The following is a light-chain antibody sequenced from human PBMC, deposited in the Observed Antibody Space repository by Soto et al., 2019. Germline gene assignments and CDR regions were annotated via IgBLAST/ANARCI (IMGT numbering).Light chain of an antibody. CDR1: SSNIGNKY. Sequence: GQKVTISCSGSSSNIGNKYVSWYKVLPGTAPKLLIYETNKRPSGIPDRFSGSKSGTSATLGITGLQTGDEADYYCGTWDNSLSAFVFGTGTKVTVL. V-gene: IGLV1-51*02. CDR2: ETN. CDR3: GTWDNSLSAFV. J-gene: IGLJ1*01.